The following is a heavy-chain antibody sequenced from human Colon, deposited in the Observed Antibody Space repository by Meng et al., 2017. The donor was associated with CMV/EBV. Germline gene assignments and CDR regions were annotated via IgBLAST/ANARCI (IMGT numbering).Heavy chain of an antibody. CDR2: MSPKSGNT. CDR1: GGTFSSYA. Sequence: ASVKVSCKASGGTFSSYAISWVRQAPGQGLEWLGWMSPKSGNTGYAQKFQGRVAMTRNTSISTAYMELSSLTSEDTAVYYCARERGGGFDPWGQGTLVTVSS. J-gene: IGHJ5*02. CDR3: ARERGGGFDP. D-gene: IGHD1-26*01. V-gene: IGHV1-8*02.